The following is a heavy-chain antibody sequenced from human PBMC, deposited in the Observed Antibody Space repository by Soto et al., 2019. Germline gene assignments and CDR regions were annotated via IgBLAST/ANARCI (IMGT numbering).Heavy chain of an antibody. J-gene: IGHJ2*01. D-gene: IGHD1-26*01. Sequence: QVQLVESGGGVVQPGRSLRLSCAASGFTFSNYGMHWVRQAPGKGLEWVALIWYDGSNKYYADSVKGRFTISRDSSKNTLDLQMNSLRAEYTAVYYCARDQLALSGSHSDWYFDLWGRGTLVTVSS. CDR2: IWYDGSNK. CDR1: GFTFSNYG. V-gene: IGHV3-33*01. CDR3: ARDQLALSGSHSDWYFDL.